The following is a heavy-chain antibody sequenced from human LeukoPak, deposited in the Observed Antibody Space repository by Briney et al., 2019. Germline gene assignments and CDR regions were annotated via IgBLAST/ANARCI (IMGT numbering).Heavy chain of an antibody. V-gene: IGHV3-23*01. D-gene: IGHD5-12*01. J-gene: IGHJ4*02. CDR1: GFTFSSSA. CDR3: ARARPSMWIDY. Sequence: GGSLRLSCAASGFTFSSSAMSWVRLAPGKWLEWVSGISGSDGSTYYADSVKGRFTISRDNSKNTLFLQMNSLRPEDMAVYYCARARPSMWIDYWGQGTLVTVSS. CDR2: ISGSDGST.